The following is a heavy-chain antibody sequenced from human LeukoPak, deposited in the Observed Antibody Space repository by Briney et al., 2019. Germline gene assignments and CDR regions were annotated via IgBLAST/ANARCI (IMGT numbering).Heavy chain of an antibody. J-gene: IGHJ5*02. D-gene: IGHD5-18*01. CDR3: AKSGYSYDLWFDP. CDR1: GGTFSSYA. Sequence: SVKVSCKASGGTFSSYAISWVRQAPGQGLEWMGGIIPIFGTANYAQKFQGRVTITADESTSTAYMELSSLRSEDTAVYYCAKSGYSYDLWFDPWGQGTLVTVS. CDR2: IIPIFGTA. V-gene: IGHV1-69*13.